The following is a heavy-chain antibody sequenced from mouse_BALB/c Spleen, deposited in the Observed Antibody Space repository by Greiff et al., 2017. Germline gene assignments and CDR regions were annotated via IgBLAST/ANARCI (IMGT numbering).Heavy chain of an antibody. J-gene: IGHJ2*01. CDR3: TRWNTTVVARSFDY. CDR2: IDPETGGT. CDR1: GYTFTDYE. D-gene: IGHD1-1*01. V-gene: IGHV1-15*01. Sequence: VQLQESGAELVRPGASVTLSCKASGYTFTDYEMYWVKQTPVHGLEWIGAIDPETGGTAYTQKFKGKVTLTADNSSSTAYMELRSLTSEDSAVYYCTRWNTTVVARSFDYWGQGTTLTVSS.